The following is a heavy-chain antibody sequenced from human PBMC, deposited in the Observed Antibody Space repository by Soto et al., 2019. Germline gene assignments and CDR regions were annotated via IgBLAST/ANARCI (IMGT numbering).Heavy chain of an antibody. D-gene: IGHD1-26*01. CDR1: GFTFSSYA. V-gene: IGHV3-23*01. J-gene: IGHJ6*02. CDR3: AKDYRYYYYYVMDF. Sequence: GGSLRLSCAASGFTFSSYAMSWVRQAQGKGLEWVSAISGSGGSTYYADSVKGRFTISRDNSKNTLYLQMNSLRAEDTAVYYCAKDYRYYYYYVMDFWGQGTTVTVSS. CDR2: ISGSGGST.